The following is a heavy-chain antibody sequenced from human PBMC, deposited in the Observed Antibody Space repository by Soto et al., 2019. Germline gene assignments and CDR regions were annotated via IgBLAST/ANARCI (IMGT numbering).Heavy chain of an antibody. Sequence: GGSLRLSCAASGFTFGSYEMNWVRQAPGKGLEWVSYISSSGTIIYYADSVKGRFTISRDNAKNSLYLQMNSLRAEDTALYYCARERRGYSYGLDYWGQGTLVTVSS. J-gene: IGHJ4*02. CDR2: ISSSGTII. CDR1: GFTFGSYE. V-gene: IGHV3-48*03. CDR3: ARERRGYSYGLDY. D-gene: IGHD5-18*01.